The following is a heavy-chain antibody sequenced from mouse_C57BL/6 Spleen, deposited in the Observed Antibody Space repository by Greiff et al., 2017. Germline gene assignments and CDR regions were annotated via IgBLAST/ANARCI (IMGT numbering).Heavy chain of an antibody. CDR3: AFYGNYFLFDY. CDR1: GYTFTDYY. Sequence: EVQLQQSGPELVKPGASVKISCKASGYTFTDYYMNWVKQSHGKSLEWIGDINPNNGGTSYNQKFKGKATLTVDKSSSTAYMELRSLTSEDSAVYYCAFYGNYFLFDYWGQGTTLSVSS. J-gene: IGHJ2*01. CDR2: INPNNGGT. D-gene: IGHD2-1*01. V-gene: IGHV1-26*01.